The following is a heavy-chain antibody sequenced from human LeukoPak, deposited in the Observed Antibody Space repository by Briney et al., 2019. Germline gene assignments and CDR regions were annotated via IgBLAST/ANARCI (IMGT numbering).Heavy chain of an antibody. V-gene: IGHV3-11*01. CDR1: GFTFSDYY. D-gene: IGHD5-12*01. CDR2: ISSSGSTI. CDR3: ARDSSSPLRGKTFDY. J-gene: IGHJ4*02. Sequence: PGGSLRLSCAASGFTFSDYYMSWIRQAPGKGLEWVSYISSSGSTIYYADSVKGRFTISRDNAKNSLYLQMNSLRAEDTAVYYCARDSSSPLRGKTFDYWGQGTLVTVSS.